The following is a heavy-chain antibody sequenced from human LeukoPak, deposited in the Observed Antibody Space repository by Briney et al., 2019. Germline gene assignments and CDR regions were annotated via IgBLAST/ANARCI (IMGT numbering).Heavy chain of an antibody. V-gene: IGHV1-46*01. D-gene: IGHD3-10*01. J-gene: IGHJ4*02. Sequence: GASVKVSCKASGYTFTSYYIHWVRQAPGQGLEWMGIINPRSSSTTYAQKFQGRVTITADESTSTAYMELSSLRSEDTAVYYCATPGVEVYGSGSPLDYWGQGTLVTVSS. CDR1: GYTFTSYY. CDR2: INPRSSST. CDR3: ATPGVEVYGSGSPLDY.